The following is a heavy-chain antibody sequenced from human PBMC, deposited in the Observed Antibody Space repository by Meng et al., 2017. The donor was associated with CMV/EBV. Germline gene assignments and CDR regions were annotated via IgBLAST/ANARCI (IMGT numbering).Heavy chain of an antibody. Sequence: RQQLHEAGPGLVKPSWTLSLTCTVSGGSISSSSYYWGWIRQPPGKGLEWIGSIYYSGSTYYNPSLKSRVTISVDTSKNQFSLKLSSVTAADTAVYYCASLAGDYWGQGTLVTVSS. CDR1: GGSISSSSYY. CDR3: ASLAGDY. CDR2: IYYSGST. V-gene: IGHV4-39*06. D-gene: IGHD3-10*01. J-gene: IGHJ4*02.